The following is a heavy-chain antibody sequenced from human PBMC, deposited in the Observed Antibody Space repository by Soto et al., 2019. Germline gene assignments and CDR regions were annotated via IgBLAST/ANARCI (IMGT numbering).Heavy chain of an antibody. Sequence: QVQLVESGGGVVQPGRSLRLSCAASGFTFNRHPLHWVRQAPGKGLEWVAVISHDGNNKYYADSVKGRFTISRDNSMNMLYLQMHGLRTEDTAIFYCARASGHIYATLHGPFDHWGQGALVTASS. CDR3: ARASGHIYATLHGPFDH. D-gene: IGHD2-8*01. CDR2: ISHDGNNK. CDR1: GFTFNRHP. J-gene: IGHJ4*02. V-gene: IGHV3-30-3*01.